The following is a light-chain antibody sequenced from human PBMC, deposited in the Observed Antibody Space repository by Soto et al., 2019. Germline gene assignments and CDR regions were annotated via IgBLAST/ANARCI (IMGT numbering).Light chain of an antibody. CDR2: DAS. J-gene: IGKJ3*01. CDR3: QQYGTLSFT. V-gene: IGKV1-33*01. Sequence: DIQMTQSPSSLSASVGDRVTITCQASQDISNYLNWYQQKLGKAPKLLIYDASNLEPGVPSRFSGSGSGTEFIFTISSLQPEDIATYYCQQYGTLSFTFGPGTKWIS. CDR1: QDISNY.